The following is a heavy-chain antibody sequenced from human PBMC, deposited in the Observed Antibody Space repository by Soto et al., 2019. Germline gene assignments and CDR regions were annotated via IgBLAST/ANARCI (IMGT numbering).Heavy chain of an antibody. Sequence: GESLKISCKGFGYSFNNYWTGWVRQMPGKGLEWMGMVHPGDSDTRNSPFFQGQVTISADKSISTAYLQWSSLKASDTAMYYCARLPVEMAPYYFDYWGQGTLVTVSS. CDR1: GYSFNNYW. CDR3: ARLPVEMAPYYFDY. D-gene: IGHD2-2*01. CDR2: VHPGDSDT. J-gene: IGHJ4*02. V-gene: IGHV5-51*01.